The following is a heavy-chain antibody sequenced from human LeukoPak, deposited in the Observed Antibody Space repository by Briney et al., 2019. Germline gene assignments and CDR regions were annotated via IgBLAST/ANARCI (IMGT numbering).Heavy chain of an antibody. CDR2: IYSGGST. V-gene: IGHV3-66*01. CDR1: GFTVSSNF. Sequence: GGSLRLSRAASGFTVSSNFMSWVRQAPGKGLERVSVIYSGGSTYYSDSVKGRFTISRDNSKNTLYLQMNSLRAEDTAVYYCARKSSGYSAVFFYWGQGTLVTVSS. J-gene: IGHJ4*02. CDR3: ARKSSGYSAVFFY. D-gene: IGHD3-22*01.